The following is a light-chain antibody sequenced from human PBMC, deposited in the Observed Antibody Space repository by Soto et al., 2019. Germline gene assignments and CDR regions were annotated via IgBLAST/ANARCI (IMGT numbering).Light chain of an antibody. V-gene: IGKV3-15*01. Sequence: DIVMTQSPATLSVAPGERVTFSCRASQGVSRKLAWYQHKPGQAPRLLISGASTGATGIPARFSGSGSGTEFTLTISSLKSEYCAIYYCQQYHTWPITFGGGTKVEIK. CDR2: GAS. J-gene: IGKJ4*01. CDR3: QQYHTWPIT. CDR1: QGVSRK.